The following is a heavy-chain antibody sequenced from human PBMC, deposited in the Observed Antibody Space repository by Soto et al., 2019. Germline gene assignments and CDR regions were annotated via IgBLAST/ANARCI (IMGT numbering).Heavy chain of an antibody. D-gene: IGHD3-10*01. CDR2: ISAYNGNT. V-gene: IGHV1-18*01. J-gene: IGHJ5*02. CDR3: ERDRESDHGGYYGSGSEYWFGP. CDR1: GYTFTSYG. Sequence: QVQLVQSGAEVKKPGASVKVSCKASGYTFTSYGISWVRQAPGQGLEWMGWISAYNGNTNYAQKLQRRVTMTTHTSTSTAYMELKNLRSDETTVYYCERDRESDHGGYYGSGSEYWFGPWGQGTLVTVSS.